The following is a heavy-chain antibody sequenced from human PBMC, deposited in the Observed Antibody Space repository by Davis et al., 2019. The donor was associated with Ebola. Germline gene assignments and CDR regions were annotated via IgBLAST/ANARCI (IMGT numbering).Heavy chain of an antibody. CDR3: ARERQCEPYYFDY. D-gene: IGHD4-11*01. J-gene: IGHJ4*02. CDR2: IKQVGSAK. V-gene: IGHV3-7*03. Sequence: GESLKISCASSGFTFSSYWMSWVRPPPGKGLEWVANIKQVGSAKYYVDSVKGRFTITRDKAKNSVYLQMNRLRAEDTALYYCARERQCEPYYFDYWGQGTLVTVSS. CDR1: GFTFSSYW.